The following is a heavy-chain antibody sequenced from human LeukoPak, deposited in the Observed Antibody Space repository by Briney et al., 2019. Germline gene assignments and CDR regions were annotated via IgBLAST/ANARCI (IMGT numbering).Heavy chain of an antibody. Sequence: PGRPLRLSCAASGFTFSSYGMHWVRQAPGKGLEWVAVISYDGSNKYYADSVKGRFTISRDNSKNTLYLQMNSLRAEDTAVYYCAKDYGDYGGFHDWGQGTLVTVSS. CDR1: GFTFSSYG. V-gene: IGHV3-30*18. D-gene: IGHD4-17*01. CDR3: AKDYGDYGGFHD. CDR2: ISYDGSNK. J-gene: IGHJ4*02.